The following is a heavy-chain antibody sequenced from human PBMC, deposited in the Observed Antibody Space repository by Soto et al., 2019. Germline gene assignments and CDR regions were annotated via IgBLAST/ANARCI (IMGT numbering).Heavy chain of an antibody. J-gene: IGHJ5*02. CDR2: IIPIFGTA. V-gene: IGHV1-69*13. D-gene: IGHD6-6*01. CDR1: GGTFSSYA. Sequence: ASVKVSCKASGGTFSSYAISWVRQAPGQGLEWMGGIIPIFGTANYAQKFQGRVTITADESTSTAYMELSSLRSEDTAVYYCASFPVSSIAARPRAPWXQGTLVTVDS. CDR3: ASFPVSSIAARPRAP.